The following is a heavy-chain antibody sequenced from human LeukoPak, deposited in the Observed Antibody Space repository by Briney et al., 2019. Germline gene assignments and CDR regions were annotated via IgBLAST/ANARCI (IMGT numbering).Heavy chain of an antibody. Sequence: SETLSLTCTVSGGSISSSSYYWGWIRQPPGKGLEWIGEINHSGSTNYNPSLKSRVTISVDTSKNQFSLKLSSVTAADTAVYYCARHPLLRYCSGGSCYGTNWFDPWGQGTLVTVSS. D-gene: IGHD2-15*01. CDR3: ARHPLLRYCSGGSCYGTNWFDP. J-gene: IGHJ5*02. CDR2: INHSGST. V-gene: IGHV4-39*01. CDR1: GGSISSSSYY.